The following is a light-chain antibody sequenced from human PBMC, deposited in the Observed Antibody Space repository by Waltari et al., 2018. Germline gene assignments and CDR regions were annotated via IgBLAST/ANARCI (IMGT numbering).Light chain of an antibody. J-gene: IGKJ1*01. Sequence: DIQMTQSPSTLSASVGDRVTITCRASQSISSWLAWYQQKPGKAPKILIYKASSLESGVPSRFSGSGSGTEFTLTISSLQPDDFATYYCQQYNSYSLTFGQGTKVEIK. CDR3: QQYNSYSLT. V-gene: IGKV1-5*03. CDR2: KAS. CDR1: QSISSW.